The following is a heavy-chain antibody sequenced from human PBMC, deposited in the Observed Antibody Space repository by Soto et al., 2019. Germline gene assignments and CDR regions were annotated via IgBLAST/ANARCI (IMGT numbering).Heavy chain of an antibody. CDR2: IYYSGST. CDR3: ARDNLIAAAGMSDYYYYYYMDV. CDR1: GGSISSYY. V-gene: IGHV4-59*01. J-gene: IGHJ6*03. Sequence: SETLSLTCTVSGGSISSYYLSWIRQPPGKGLEWIGYIYYSGSTNYNPSLKSRVTISVDTSKNQFSLKLSSVTAADTAVYYCARDNLIAAAGMSDYYYYYYMDVWGKGTTVTVSS. D-gene: IGHD6-13*01.